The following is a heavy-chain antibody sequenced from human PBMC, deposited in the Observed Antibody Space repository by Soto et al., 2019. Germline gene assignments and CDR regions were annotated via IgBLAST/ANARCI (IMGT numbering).Heavy chain of an antibody. D-gene: IGHD3-16*01. J-gene: IGHJ5*02. V-gene: IGHV1-69*12. CDR3: AIRWGENWFAP. Sequence: QVQLVQSWAEVKKPGSSVKVSCKASGGTFSMYTFSWVRQAPGQGLEWMGGIIPIFRTTNYAQQFQGRVTLTADASTRTVYMDLTSPSSEDTAVYFCAIRWGENWFAPWGQGTLVTVSS. CDR2: IIPIFRTT. CDR1: GGTFSMYT.